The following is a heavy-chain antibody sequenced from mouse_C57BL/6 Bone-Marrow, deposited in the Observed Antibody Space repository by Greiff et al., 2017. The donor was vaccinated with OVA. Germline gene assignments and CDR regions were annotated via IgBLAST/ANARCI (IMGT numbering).Heavy chain of an antibody. CDR3: ARQGYSNYEIAY. D-gene: IGHD2-5*01. Sequence: DVHLVESGGGLVQPGESLKLSCESNEYEFPSHDMSWVRKTPEKRLELVAAINSDGGSTYYPDTMERRFIISRDNTKKTLYLQMSSLRSEDTSLYYCARQGYSNYEIAYWGQGTLVTVSA. J-gene: IGHJ3*01. CDR2: INSDGGST. V-gene: IGHV5-2*01. CDR1: EYEFPSHD.